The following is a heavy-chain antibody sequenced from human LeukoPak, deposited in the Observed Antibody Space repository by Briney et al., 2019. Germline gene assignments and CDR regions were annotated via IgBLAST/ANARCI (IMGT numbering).Heavy chain of an antibody. CDR2: LYSAGST. D-gene: IGHD2-2*01. CDR1: GFTVSSNY. Sequence: PGGSLRLSCAASGFTVSSNYMSWVRQAPGKRLEWVSILYSAGSTYYADSVKGRFTISRDNAKNTLYLQVNSLRAEDTALYYCARGQYCSSTSCRGGWFDPWGQGTLVTVSS. CDR3: ARGQYCSSTSCRGGWFDP. V-gene: IGHV3-53*01. J-gene: IGHJ5*02.